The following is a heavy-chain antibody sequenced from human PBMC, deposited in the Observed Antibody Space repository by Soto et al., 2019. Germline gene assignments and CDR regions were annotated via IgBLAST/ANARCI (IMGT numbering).Heavy chain of an antibody. V-gene: IGHV3-9*01. J-gene: IGHJ6*03. Sequence: GGSLRLSCAASGFTFDDYAMHWVRQAPGKGLEWVSGISWNSGSIGYADSVKGRFTISRDNAKNSLYLQMNSLRAEDTALYYCAKEGGVDYYYMDVWGKGTTVTVSS. CDR2: ISWNSGSI. D-gene: IGHD3-3*01. CDR1: GFTFDDYA. CDR3: AKEGGVDYYYMDV.